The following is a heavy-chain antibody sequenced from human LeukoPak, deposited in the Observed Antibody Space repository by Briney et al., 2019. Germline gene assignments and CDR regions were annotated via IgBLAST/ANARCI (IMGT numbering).Heavy chain of an antibody. Sequence: GGSLRLSCAASGFTFSSYWMHWVRQAPGKGLVWVSRINPDGGSTSYADSVKGRFTISRDNSKNTLYLQMNSLRAEDTAVYYCAKAMYYDFWSGYSGLDYWGQGTLVTVSS. V-gene: IGHV3-74*01. CDR3: AKAMYYDFWSGYSGLDY. D-gene: IGHD3-3*01. J-gene: IGHJ4*02. CDR1: GFTFSSYW. CDR2: INPDGGST.